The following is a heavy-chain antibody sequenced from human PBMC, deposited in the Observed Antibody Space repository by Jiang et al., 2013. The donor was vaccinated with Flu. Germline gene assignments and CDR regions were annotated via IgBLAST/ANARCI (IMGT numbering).Heavy chain of an antibody. V-gene: IGHV5-51*01. D-gene: IGHD3-16*01. CDR1: GYSFTTYW. J-gene: IGHJ4*02. CDR2: IYPGDSDT. CDR3: ARPGVGEGVGSLCYFDY. Sequence: GAEVKKPGESLKISCKGSGYSFTTYWIGWVRQMPGKGLEWMGIIYPGDSDTRYSPSFQGQVTISADKSISTAYLQWSSLKASDTAMYYCARPGVGEGVGSLCYFDYWGQGTLVTVSS.